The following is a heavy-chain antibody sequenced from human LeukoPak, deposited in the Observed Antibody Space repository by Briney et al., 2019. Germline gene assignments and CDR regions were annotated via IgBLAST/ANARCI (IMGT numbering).Heavy chain of an antibody. CDR1: GGSISSGSYY. CDR2: IYTSGST. D-gene: IGHD3-10*01. J-gene: IGHJ4*02. V-gene: IGHV4-61*02. CDR3: ARAPLYYYGSGSYYHFDY. Sequence: SETLSLTCTVSGGSISSGSYYWSWIRQPAGKGLEWIGRIYTSGSTNYNPSLKSRVTISVDTSKNQFSLKLSSVTAADTAVYYCARAPLYYYGSGSYYHFDYWGQGTLVTVSS.